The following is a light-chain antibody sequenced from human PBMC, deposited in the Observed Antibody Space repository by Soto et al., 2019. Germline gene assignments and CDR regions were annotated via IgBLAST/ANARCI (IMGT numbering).Light chain of an antibody. CDR1: SSDVGNYDY. V-gene: IGLV2-11*01. Sequence: QSVLTQPRSVSGSPGQSVTISCTGTSSDVGNYDYVSWYQHHPGKAPKVMIYDLNKRPSGVPDRFSGSKSGNTAYLTISGLQIEDEADYYCCSYAGSYTYVFGTGTKVTVL. CDR2: DLN. J-gene: IGLJ1*01. CDR3: CSYAGSYTYV.